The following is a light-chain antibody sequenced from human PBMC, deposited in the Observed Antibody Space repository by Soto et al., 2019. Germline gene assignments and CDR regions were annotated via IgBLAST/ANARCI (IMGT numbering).Light chain of an antibody. Sequence: EFVLTQSPATLSLSPGERATLSCRASQSLSTDDFAWYQQKPGQPPRLLIYSTSRRISSVPDRFSASGSGTDFTLTISRLETEDFAVYYWQKYDSLPCTFGQETKLEIK. J-gene: IGKJ2*02. CDR1: QSLSTDD. CDR2: STS. V-gene: IGKV3-20*01. CDR3: QKYDSLPCT.